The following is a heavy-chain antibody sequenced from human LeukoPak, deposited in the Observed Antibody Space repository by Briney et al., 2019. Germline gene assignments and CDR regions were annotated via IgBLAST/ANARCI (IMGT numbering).Heavy chain of an antibody. CDR2: ISFDGSRR. Sequence: GGSLRLSCAASGFTFSDSGMHCVRQAPGKGLEWVAIISFDGSRRFYADSVRGRFTVSRDNSKNTLFLQMDSLSADDTGVYYCAKEGTDYGDYPYFFDYWGQGTLVTVSS. CDR3: AKEGTDYGDYPYFFDY. J-gene: IGHJ4*02. CDR1: GFTFSDSG. D-gene: IGHD4-17*01. V-gene: IGHV3-30*18.